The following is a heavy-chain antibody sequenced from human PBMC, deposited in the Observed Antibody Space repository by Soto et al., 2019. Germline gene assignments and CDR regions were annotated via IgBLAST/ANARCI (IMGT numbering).Heavy chain of an antibody. Sequence: QVQLVQSGAEVKKPGSSVKVSCKASGGTFSSYAISWVRQAPGQGLEWMGGIIPIFGTANYAQKFQGRVPITADESTSTAYMALSSLRSEDTAVYYCARGGAPYCSSTSCYLRGYYYYYGMDVWGQGTTVTVSS. D-gene: IGHD2-2*01. CDR1: GGTFSSYA. V-gene: IGHV1-69*01. CDR3: ARGGAPYCSSTSCYLRGYYYYYGMDV. CDR2: IIPIFGTA. J-gene: IGHJ6*02.